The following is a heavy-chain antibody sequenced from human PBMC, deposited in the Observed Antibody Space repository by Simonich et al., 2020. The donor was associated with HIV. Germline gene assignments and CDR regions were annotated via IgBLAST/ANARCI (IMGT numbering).Heavy chain of an antibody. CDR3: ARGDNRDAFDI. Sequence: QVQLVQSGAEVKKPGASVKVSCKTSGYTFTNYAMHWVRQAPGQRLEWMGLVNVGSDNPKYSQKFQGRVTITRDTSASTAFMERTSLRSEDTAFYYCARGDNRDAFDIWGQGTMVTVSS. CDR1: GYTFTNYA. V-gene: IGHV1-3*01. CDR2: VNVGSDNP. J-gene: IGHJ3*02.